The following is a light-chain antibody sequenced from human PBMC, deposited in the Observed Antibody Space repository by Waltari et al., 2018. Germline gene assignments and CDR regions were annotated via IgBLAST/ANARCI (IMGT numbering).Light chain of an antibody. V-gene: IGKV3-15*01. J-gene: IGKJ2*01. CDR3: QRYSNWPPEYT. CDR2: GAS. CDR1: QSVGSN. Sequence: EIVVTQSPATLSVSPGERATLSCRASQSVGSNLAWYQQKPGQAPRLLTYGASTRATGIPARFSGSGSGTEFTLTISSLQSEDFAVYYCQRYSNWPPEYTFGQGTKLEIK.